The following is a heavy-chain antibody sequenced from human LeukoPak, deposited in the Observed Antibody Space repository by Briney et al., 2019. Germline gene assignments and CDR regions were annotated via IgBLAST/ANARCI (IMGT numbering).Heavy chain of an antibody. J-gene: IGHJ4*02. CDR1: GFTFSSYE. V-gene: IGHV3-48*03. CDR2: ISSSGSTI. Sequence: GGSLRLSCAASGFTFSSYEMNWVRQAPGKGLEWVSYISSSGSTIYYADSVKGRFTISSDNAKNSLYLQMKSLRAEDTAVYYCARGVVLWFGCFDYWGQGTLVTVSS. D-gene: IGHD3-10*01. CDR3: ARGVVLWFGCFDY.